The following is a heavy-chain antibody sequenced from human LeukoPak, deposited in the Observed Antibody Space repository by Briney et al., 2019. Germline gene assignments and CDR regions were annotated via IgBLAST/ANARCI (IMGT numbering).Heavy chain of an antibody. CDR2: IIGGAGGT. CDR3: AHGSMYQLDY. Sequence: GGSLRLSCAASGFSFSSHGMSWVRQAPGKGLEWVSGIIGGAGGTCYADSVKGRFTISIDNAKNTLYLQMNSLRAEDTAVYYCAHGSMYQLDYWGQGTLVTVSS. CDR1: GFSFSSHG. V-gene: IGHV3-23*01. J-gene: IGHJ4*02. D-gene: IGHD2-2*01.